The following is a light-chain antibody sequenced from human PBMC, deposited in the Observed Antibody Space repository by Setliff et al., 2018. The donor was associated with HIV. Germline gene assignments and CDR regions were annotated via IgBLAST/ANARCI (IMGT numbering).Light chain of an antibody. Sequence: QSALTQPASVSGSPGQSITISCTGTSSDVGGYNYVSWYQQHPGKAPKLRICDVSNRPSGVSNRFSGSKSGNTASLTISGLQAEDEADYYCSSYTSTSTLFVFGTGTKVTVL. CDR1: SSDVGGYNY. J-gene: IGLJ1*01. CDR2: DVS. CDR3: SSYTSTSTLFV. V-gene: IGLV2-14*03.